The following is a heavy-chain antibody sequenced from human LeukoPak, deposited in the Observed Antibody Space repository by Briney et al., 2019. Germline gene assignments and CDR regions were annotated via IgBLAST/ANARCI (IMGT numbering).Heavy chain of an antibody. CDR3: AREFSWSYNY. CDR1: GFTFSSYS. Sequence: GGSLRLSCAASGFTFSSYSMNWVRQAPGKGLEWVSYISSSSSTIYYADSVKGRFTISRDNAKHSVYLQMHSLRDEDTAVYYCAREFSWSYNYWGQGTLVTVSS. J-gene: IGHJ4*02. V-gene: IGHV3-48*02. CDR2: ISSSSSTI. D-gene: IGHD1-26*01.